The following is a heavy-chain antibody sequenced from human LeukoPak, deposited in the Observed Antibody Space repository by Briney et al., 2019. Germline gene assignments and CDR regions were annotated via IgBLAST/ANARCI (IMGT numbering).Heavy chain of an antibody. CDR3: ARGPYYYDSSGYYYSGANWFDP. J-gene: IGHJ5*02. Sequence: ASVKVSCKASGYTFTSYDINWVRQATGQGLEWMGWMNPNSGNTGYAQKFQGRVTMTRNTSISTAYMELSSLRSEDTAVYYCARGPYYYDSSGYYYSGANWFDPWGQGTLVTVPS. D-gene: IGHD3-22*01. CDR1: GYTFTSYD. V-gene: IGHV1-8*01. CDR2: MNPNSGNT.